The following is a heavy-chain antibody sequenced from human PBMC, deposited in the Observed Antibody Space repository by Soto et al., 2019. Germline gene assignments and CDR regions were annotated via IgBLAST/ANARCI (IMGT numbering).Heavy chain of an antibody. CDR2: IKDKSEGETT. Sequence: EVQLVESGGGLVKPGGSLRLSCAASGFTFSNAWMIWVRRAPGGGLEWVGRIKDKSEGETTEYAATVKGRFIISREDAESTLYLQMNSLETEDTAVYYCSTAARIGWYSFGYWGQGTLVTVSS. V-gene: IGHV3-15*07. CDR3: STAARIGWYSFGY. J-gene: IGHJ4*02. D-gene: IGHD6-19*01. CDR1: GFTFSNAW.